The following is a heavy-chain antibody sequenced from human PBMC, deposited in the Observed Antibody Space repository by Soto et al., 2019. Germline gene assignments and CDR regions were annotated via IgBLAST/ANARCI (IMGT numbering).Heavy chain of an antibody. CDR2: IKSKTDGGTT. CDR3: TTDPRDGSGSPTNY. V-gene: IGHV3-15*01. CDR1: GFTFSNAW. D-gene: IGHD3-10*01. J-gene: IGHJ4*02. Sequence: GGSLRLSCAASGFTFSNAWMSWVRQAPGKGLEWVGRIKSKTDGGTTDYAAPVKGRFTISRDDSKNTLYLQMNSLKTEDTAVYYCTTDPRDGSGSPTNYWGQGTLVTVSS.